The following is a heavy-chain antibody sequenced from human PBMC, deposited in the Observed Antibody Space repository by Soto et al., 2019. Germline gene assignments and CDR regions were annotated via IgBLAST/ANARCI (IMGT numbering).Heavy chain of an antibody. CDR1: GGSISNDNYY. CDR3: AIPSSPAPFYHAIADFER. Sequence: PSETLSLTCTVSGGSISNDNYYWSWIRQSPGKGLEWIAYIYYSGSTYYNPSLKSRLTISVDPSKNQFSLKLSSVTAADTAVYYSAIPSSPAPFYHAIADFERWSQRTLVTVS. J-gene: IGHJ5*02. V-gene: IGHV4-30-4*01. D-gene: IGHD2-21*01. CDR2: IYYSGST.